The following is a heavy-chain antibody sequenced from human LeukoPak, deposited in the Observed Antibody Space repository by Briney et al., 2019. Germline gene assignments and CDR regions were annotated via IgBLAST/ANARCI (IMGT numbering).Heavy chain of an antibody. Sequence: GGSLRLSCAASGFTFSSYGMTWVRQAPGKGLEWVSAISGSGGSTYYADSVKGRSTISRDNSKNTLYLQTNSLRAEDTAVYYCAKFGLAGSGRFHDAFDIWGQGTMVTVSS. V-gene: IGHV3-23*01. D-gene: IGHD3-10*01. CDR2: ISGSGGST. J-gene: IGHJ3*02. CDR3: AKFGLAGSGRFHDAFDI. CDR1: GFTFSSYG.